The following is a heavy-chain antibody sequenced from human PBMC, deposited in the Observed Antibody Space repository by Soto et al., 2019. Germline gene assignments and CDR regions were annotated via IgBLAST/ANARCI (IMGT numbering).Heavy chain of an antibody. Sequence: SETLSLTCTVSGGSISSGGYYWSWIRQHPGKGLEWIGYIYYSGSTYYNPSLKSRVTISVDTSKNQFSLKLSSVTAADTAVYYCARVQGQEYYFDYWGQGTLVTVSS. CDR2: IYYSGST. J-gene: IGHJ4*02. CDR1: GGSISSGGYY. CDR3: ARVQGQEYYFDY. V-gene: IGHV4-31*03.